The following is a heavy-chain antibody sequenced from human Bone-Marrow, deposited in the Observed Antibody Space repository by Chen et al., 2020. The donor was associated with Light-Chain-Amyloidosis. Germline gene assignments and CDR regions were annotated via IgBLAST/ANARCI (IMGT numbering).Heavy chain of an antibody. CDR3: AREGYCSSSSCPFDY. CDR2: ISFHERNK. J-gene: IGHJ4*02. D-gene: IGHD2-2*01. Sequence: QVQLVESGGGVVQPGRSPRLSCAASGFTFSSYAMDWVRQAPGKGLEWVAVISFHERNKYYADSVKGRFTISRDNSKNTLYLQMNSLRAEDTAVYYCAREGYCSSSSCPFDYWGQGTLVTVSS. CDR1: GFTFSSYA. V-gene: IGHV3-30*04.